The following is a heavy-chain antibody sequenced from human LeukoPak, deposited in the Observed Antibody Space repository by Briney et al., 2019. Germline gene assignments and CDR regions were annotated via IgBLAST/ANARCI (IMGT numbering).Heavy chain of an antibody. J-gene: IGHJ4*02. CDR1: GGSFSSYF. V-gene: IGHV4-4*07. D-gene: IGHD2-15*01. CDR2: IYPSGNT. CDR3: ARVICSGGSCRFDY. Sequence: PSETLSLTCSISGGSFSSYFWSWVRQPAGKGLEWIGRIYPSGNTNYNPSLKSRVTMSVDTSKSQFSLKLSSVTAADTAVYYCARVICSGGSCRFDYWGQGTLVTVSS.